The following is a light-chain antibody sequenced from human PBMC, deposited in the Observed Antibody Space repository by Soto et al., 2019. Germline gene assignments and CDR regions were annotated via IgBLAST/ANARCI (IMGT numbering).Light chain of an antibody. CDR2: DNN. CDR3: GTWESSLSAVV. Sequence: QSVLTQPPSVSAAPGQKVTISCSGSSSNIGNNYVSWYQQFPGTAPKLLIYDNNNRPSGIPDRFSGSKSGTSATLDITGLQTGDEADYDCGTWESSLSAVVFGGGTKFTFL. J-gene: IGLJ2*01. CDR1: SSNIGNNY. V-gene: IGLV1-51*01.